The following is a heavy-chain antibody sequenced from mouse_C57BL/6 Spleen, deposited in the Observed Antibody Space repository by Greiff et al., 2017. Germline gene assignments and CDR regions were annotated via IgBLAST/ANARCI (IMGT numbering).Heavy chain of an antibody. Sequence: QVHVKQSGPGLVQPSQSLSITCTVSGFSLTSYGVHWVRQSPGKGLEWLGVIWSGGSTDYHAAFISRLSISKDNSKSQVFFKMNSLQADDTAIYYCARNLLYGNLLGAMDYWGKGTSVTVSS. J-gene: IGHJ4*01. D-gene: IGHD2-1*01. CDR3: ARNLLYGNLLGAMDY. V-gene: IGHV2-2*01. CDR2: IWSGGST. CDR1: GFSLTSYG.